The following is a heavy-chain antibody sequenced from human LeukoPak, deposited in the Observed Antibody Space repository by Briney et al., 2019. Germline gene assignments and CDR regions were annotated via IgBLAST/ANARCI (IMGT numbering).Heavy chain of an antibody. J-gene: IGHJ3*02. CDR3: ARGRPPHGAFDI. CDR2: ISGSGGST. Sequence: QPGGSLRLSCAASGFTFSSYGMSWVRQAPGKGLQWVSAISGSGGSTYYADSVKGRFTISRDNAKNSLYLQMNSLRAEDTAVYYCARGRPPHGAFDIWGQGTMVTVSS. V-gene: IGHV3-23*01. CDR1: GFTFSSYG.